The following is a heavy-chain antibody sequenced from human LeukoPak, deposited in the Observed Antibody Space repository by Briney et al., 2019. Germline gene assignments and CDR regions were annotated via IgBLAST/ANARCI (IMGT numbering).Heavy chain of an antibody. CDR2: ISGDGVST. CDR1: GFMLDDSA. CDR3: AKEGYSHTSNYFDN. J-gene: IGHJ4*02. D-gene: IGHD2-15*01. V-gene: IGHV3-43*02. Sequence: GGSLRLSCAASGFMLDDSAMHWVRQAPGKGLEWVSLISGDGVSTFYADSVKGRFTISRDNSKNSLSLQMDSLTTEDTALYYCAKEGYSHTSNYFDNWGQGILVTVSS.